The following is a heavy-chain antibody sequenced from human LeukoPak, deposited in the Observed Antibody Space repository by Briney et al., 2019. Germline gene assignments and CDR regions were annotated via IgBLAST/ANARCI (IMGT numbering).Heavy chain of an antibody. Sequence: GGSLRLSCAASGFTFSSYWMHWVRQAPGKGLVWVSRIYSDGSSPTYADSVKGRFTISRDNAKNTLYPQMNSLRAEDTAVYYCARVFDVGGGGPGNWGQGTLVTVSS. D-gene: IGHD2-21*01. CDR2: IYSDGSSP. CDR3: ARVFDVGGGGPGN. CDR1: GFTFSSYW. J-gene: IGHJ4*02. V-gene: IGHV3-74*01.